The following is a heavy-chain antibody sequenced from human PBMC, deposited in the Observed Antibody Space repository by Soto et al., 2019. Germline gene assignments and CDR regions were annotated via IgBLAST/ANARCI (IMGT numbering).Heavy chain of an antibody. CDR2: ISGSGDST. CDR1: GFTFSSYA. D-gene: IGHD1-26*01. V-gene: IGHV3-23*01. Sequence: EVQLLESGGGLVQPGGSLRLSCAASGFTFSSYAMRWVRQAPGKGLEWVSAISGSGDSTYYANSVKGRFTTPRDNSKNTLYLQRNSLRAEDTAVYYCARRGSGSYVEYWCQGTGVTVSS. J-gene: IGHJ4*02. CDR3: ARRGSGSYVEY.